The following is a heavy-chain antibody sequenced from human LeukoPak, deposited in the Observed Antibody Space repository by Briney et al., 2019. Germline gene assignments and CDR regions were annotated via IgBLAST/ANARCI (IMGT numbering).Heavy chain of an antibody. V-gene: IGHV3-21*01. CDR3: ARDNRAQLWCYAGFAI. Sequence: RGGSLRLSCAASGFIFSTYGMAWVRQAPGKGLEWVSAIGSSSSNYIYYSESVKGRFTISRDNAKNSLYLQMDSLRAEDTAVYYCARDNRAQLWCYAGFAIWGQGTMVTVS. CDR2: IGSSSSNYI. D-gene: IGHD4/OR15-4a*01. J-gene: IGHJ3*02. CDR1: GFIFSTYG.